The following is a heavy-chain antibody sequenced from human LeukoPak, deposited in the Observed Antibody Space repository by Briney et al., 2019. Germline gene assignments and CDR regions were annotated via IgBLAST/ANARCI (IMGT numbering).Heavy chain of an antibody. CDR1: GGTFSSYA. D-gene: IGHD3-22*01. J-gene: IGHJ4*02. V-gene: IGHV1-69*04. CDR2: IIPILGIA. CDR3: ARSLKRYYYDSSGYSPDDSFDY. Sequence: SVKVSCKASGGTFSSYAISWVRQAPGQGLEWMGRIIPILGIANYAQKFQGRVTITADKSTSTAYMELSSLRSEDTAVYYCARSLKRYYYDSSGYSPDDSFDYWGQGTLVTVSS.